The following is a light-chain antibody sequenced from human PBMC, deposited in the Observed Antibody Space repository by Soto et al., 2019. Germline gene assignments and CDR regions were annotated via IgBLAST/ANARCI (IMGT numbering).Light chain of an antibody. CDR2: DVS. CDR1: SSDVGGYNY. CDR3: CSYAGSPRYV. J-gene: IGLJ1*01. V-gene: IGLV2-11*01. Sequence: QSPLTQPRSVSGAPGQSVTISCTGTSSDVGGYNYVSWYQQHPGKTPKVMIYDVSERPSGVPDRFSGSKSGNTASLTISGLQAEDEADYYCCSYAGSPRYVFGTGIKLTVL.